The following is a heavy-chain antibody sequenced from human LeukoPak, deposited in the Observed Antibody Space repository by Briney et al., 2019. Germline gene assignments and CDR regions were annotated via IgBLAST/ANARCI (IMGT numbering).Heavy chain of an antibody. CDR2: ISWDGGST. V-gene: IGHV3-43D*03. D-gene: IGHD5-12*01. J-gene: IGHJ6*03. Sequence: GGSLRLSCAASGFTFDDYAMHWVRQAPGKGLEWVSLISWDGGSTYYADSVKGRFTISRDNSKNSLYLQMNSLRAEDTALYYCAKVGYDGYYYYYYMDVWGKGTTVTVSS. CDR1: GFTFDDYA. CDR3: AKVGYDGYYYYYYMDV.